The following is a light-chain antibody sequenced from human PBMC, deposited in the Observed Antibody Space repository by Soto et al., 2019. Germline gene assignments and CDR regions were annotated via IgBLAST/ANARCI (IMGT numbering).Light chain of an antibody. CDR3: QQYNNWSRT. Sequence: EIVMTQSPATLSVSPGERATLSCRASQSVSSNLAWYKQKPGKAPRLLIYGASTRATGIPARFSGSGSGTKFTLTISSLQSEDFAVYYCQQYNNWSRTFGQGTKVDIK. CDR2: GAS. CDR1: QSVSSN. J-gene: IGKJ1*01. V-gene: IGKV3-15*01.